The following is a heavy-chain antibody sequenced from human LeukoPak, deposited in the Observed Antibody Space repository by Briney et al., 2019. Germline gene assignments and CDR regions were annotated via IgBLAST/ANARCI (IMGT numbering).Heavy chain of an antibody. V-gene: IGHV4-59*12. CDR2: IYYSWST. Sequence: PSETLSLTCTVSGGSISSYYWSWIRQPPGKGLEWIGYIYYSWSTNYNPSLKSRVTISVDTSKNQFSLKLSAVTAADTAVYYCARGRRWVAKGGRAIDYWGQGTLVTVSS. CDR3: ARGRRWVAKGGRAIDY. D-gene: IGHD5-24*01. CDR1: GGSISSYY. J-gene: IGHJ4*02.